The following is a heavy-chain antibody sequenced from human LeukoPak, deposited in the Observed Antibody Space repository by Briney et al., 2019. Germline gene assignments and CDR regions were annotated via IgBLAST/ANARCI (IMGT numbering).Heavy chain of an antibody. V-gene: IGHV1-24*01. D-gene: IGHD1-26*01. CDR1: GYTLTELS. CDR3: ATDRNFSGSYYRSPTSGYFQH. Sequence: ASVKVSCKVSGYTLTELSMHWVRQAPGKGLEWMGGFDPEDGETIYAQKFQGRVTMTEDTSTDTAYMELSSLRSEDTAVYYCATDRNFSGSYYRSPTSGYFQHWGQGTLVTVSS. CDR2: FDPEDGET. J-gene: IGHJ1*01.